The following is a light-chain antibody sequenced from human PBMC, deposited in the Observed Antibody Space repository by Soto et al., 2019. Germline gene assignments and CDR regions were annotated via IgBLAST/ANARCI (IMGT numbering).Light chain of an antibody. CDR3: QQYGSSPGT. CDR1: QSVSSSS. J-gene: IGKJ1*01. CDR2: GAS. Sequence: EIVLTQSPGTLSLSPGERATLSCRASQSVSSSSLAWYQQKPGQAPRLLIYGASSRATGIPDRFTGSGSGTDFTLTISRLEAEDFTVYYCQQYGSSPGTFGQGTKVEIK. V-gene: IGKV3-20*01.